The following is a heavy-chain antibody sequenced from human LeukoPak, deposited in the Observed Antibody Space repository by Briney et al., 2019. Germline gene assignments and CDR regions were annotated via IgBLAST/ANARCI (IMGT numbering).Heavy chain of an antibody. V-gene: IGHV3-48*01. Sequence: GGSLRLSCAASGFTFSTYGMNWVRQAPGKGLEWVSYISGSPDTIYYADSVKGRFTIFRDNAKNSLYLQMNSLRAEDTAVYYCARDLKWELPRNWFDPWGQGTLVTVSS. J-gene: IGHJ5*02. CDR1: GFTFSTYG. D-gene: IGHD1-26*01. CDR3: ARDLKWELPRNWFDP. CDR2: ISGSPDTI.